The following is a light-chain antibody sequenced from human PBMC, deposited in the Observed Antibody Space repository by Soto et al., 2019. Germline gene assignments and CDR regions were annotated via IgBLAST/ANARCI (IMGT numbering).Light chain of an antibody. Sequence: EIVLTQSPGTLSLSPGERATLSCRASQSVSSSYLAWDQQKPGQAPRLLIYGASSRATGIPDRFSGSGSGTDFTLTISRLEPEDFGVYSWQQYGSSPPWYTFGQGTKLEIK. J-gene: IGKJ2*01. V-gene: IGKV3-20*01. CDR2: GAS. CDR3: QQYGSSPPWYT. CDR1: QSVSSSY.